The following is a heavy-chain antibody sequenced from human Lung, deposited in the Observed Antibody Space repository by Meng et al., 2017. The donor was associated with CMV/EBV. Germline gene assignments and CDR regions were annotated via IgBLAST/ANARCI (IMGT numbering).Heavy chain of an antibody. V-gene: IGHV4-39*07. J-gene: IGHJ4*02. CDR1: GGSIISSSYY. D-gene: IGHD2/OR15-2a*01. Sequence: LXCIVSGGSIISSSYYRGWIRQPPGKGLEWIGSIYYSGTTYYNPSLKSRITISVDTSKNQFSLKLSSVTAADTAVYYCARDLGGNFYFFGYWGQGKXV. CDR2: IYYSGTT. CDR3: ARDLGGNFYFFGY.